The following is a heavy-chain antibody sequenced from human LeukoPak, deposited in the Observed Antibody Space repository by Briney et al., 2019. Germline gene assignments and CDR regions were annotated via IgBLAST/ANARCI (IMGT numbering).Heavy chain of an antibody. CDR1: GFTFSSYW. Sequence: GGSLRLSCAASGFTFSSYWMSWVRQAPGKGLEWVSAISGTGGGTYYADSVKGRFTVSRDNSKSTLYLQMNSLRAEDTAVYYCGSGSYYTPSYYYYGMDVWGQGTTVTVSS. V-gene: IGHV3-23*01. D-gene: IGHD3-10*01. CDR2: ISGTGGGT. CDR3: GSGSYYTPSYYYYGMDV. J-gene: IGHJ6*02.